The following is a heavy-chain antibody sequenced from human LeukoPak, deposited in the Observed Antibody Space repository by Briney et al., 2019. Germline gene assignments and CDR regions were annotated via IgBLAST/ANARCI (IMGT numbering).Heavy chain of an antibody. D-gene: IGHD5-18*01. CDR1: GGSFSGYY. CDR3: ARTAMVTSFHAFDI. V-gene: IGHV4-34*01. CDR2: INHSGST. J-gene: IGHJ3*02. Sequence: SETLSLTCAVSGGSFSGYYWSWIRQPPGKGLEWIGEINHSGSTNYNPSLKSRVTISVDTSKNQFSLKLSSVTAADTAVYYCARTAMVTSFHAFDIWGQGTMVTVSS.